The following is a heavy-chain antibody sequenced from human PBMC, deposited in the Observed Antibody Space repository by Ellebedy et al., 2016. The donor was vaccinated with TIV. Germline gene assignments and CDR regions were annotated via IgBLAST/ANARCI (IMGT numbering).Heavy chain of an antibody. CDR3: ARAQWESIVGADNLFAFDI. Sequence: GESLKISXAASGFTFRTYAMHWVRQAPGKGLEWVSVISYDGRKRYYADSVRGRFTISRDNSKNTLYLQMDSLRTEDTAVYYCARAQWESIVGADNLFAFDIWGQGTMVAVSS. CDR2: ISYDGRKR. CDR1: GFTFRTYA. V-gene: IGHV3-30*04. D-gene: IGHD1-26*01. J-gene: IGHJ3*02.